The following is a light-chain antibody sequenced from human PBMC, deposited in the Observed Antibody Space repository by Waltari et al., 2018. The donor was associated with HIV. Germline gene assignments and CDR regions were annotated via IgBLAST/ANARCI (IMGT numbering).Light chain of an antibody. CDR1: QGINSN. CDR3: QQYNNWPRT. V-gene: IGKV3-15*01. J-gene: IGKJ1*01. CDR2: GAS. Sequence: EIVMTQSPATLSTYPGERVTLSCRASQGINSNLAWYQQKPGQAPGLLIYGASTRATTIPARFSGSGSGTEFTLTISSLQSEDFAVYYCQQYNNWPRTFGQGTKVDFK.